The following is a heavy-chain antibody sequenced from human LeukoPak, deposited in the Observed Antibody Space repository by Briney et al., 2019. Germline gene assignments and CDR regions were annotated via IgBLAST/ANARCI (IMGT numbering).Heavy chain of an antibody. D-gene: IGHD3-3*01. CDR3: ARGFWSGYRYYYYYYMDV. Sequence: SETLSLTCAVYGGSFSGYYWSWIRQPPGKGLEWIGETNHSGSTNYNPSLKSRVTISVDTSKNQFSLKLSSVTAADTAVYCCARGFWSGYRYYYYYYMDVWGKGTTVTVSS. V-gene: IGHV4-34*01. J-gene: IGHJ6*03. CDR2: TNHSGST. CDR1: GGSFSGYY.